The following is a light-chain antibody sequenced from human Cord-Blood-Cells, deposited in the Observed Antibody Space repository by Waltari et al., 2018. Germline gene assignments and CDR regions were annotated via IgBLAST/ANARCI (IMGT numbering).Light chain of an antibody. V-gene: IGLV1-47*01. CDR1: SSNIGSNY. J-gene: IGLJ2*01. CDR3: AAWDDSLSGRVV. CDR2: RNN. Sequence: QSVLNQPPSASGTPGQSVTISCSGSSSNIGSNYVYWYQQLPGTAPKLLIYRNNQRPSGVPDRFSGSKSGTSASLAISGLRSEDEADYYCAAWDDSLSGRVVFGGGTKLTVL.